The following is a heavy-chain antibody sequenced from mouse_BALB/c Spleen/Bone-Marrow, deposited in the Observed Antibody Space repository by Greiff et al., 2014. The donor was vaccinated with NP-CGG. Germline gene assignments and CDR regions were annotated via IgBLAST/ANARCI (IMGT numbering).Heavy chain of an antibody. D-gene: IGHD1-1*01. CDR3: ASYYYGYYFDY. J-gene: IGHJ2*01. CDR2: IDPANGNT. CDR1: GFNIKDTY. V-gene: IGHV14-3*02. Sequence: EVKLEESGAELVKPGASVKLSCTASGFNIKDTYMHWVKQRPEQGLEWIGRIDPANGNTKYDPKFQGEATITADTSSNTAYLQLSSLTSEDTAVYYCASYYYGYYFDYWGQGTTLTVSS.